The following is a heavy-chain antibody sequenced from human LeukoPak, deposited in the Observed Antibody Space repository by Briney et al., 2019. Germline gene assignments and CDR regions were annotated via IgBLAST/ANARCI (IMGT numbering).Heavy chain of an antibody. Sequence: GGSLRLSCAASGFNFSNYAMYWVRQAPGKGLEWVALISYDGTRKYYGDSVKGRFTISRDNSKNTLYLQMISLRTDDTAVYYCARDRGWSQTYGSGTYGLDYWGQGMLVTVSS. CDR2: ISYDGTRK. CDR1: GFNFSNYA. D-gene: IGHD3-10*01. CDR3: ARDRGWSQTYGSGTYGLDY. J-gene: IGHJ4*02. V-gene: IGHV3-30*04.